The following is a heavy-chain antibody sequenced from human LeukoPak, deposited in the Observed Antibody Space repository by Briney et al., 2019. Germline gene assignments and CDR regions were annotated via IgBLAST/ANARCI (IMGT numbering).Heavy chain of an antibody. J-gene: IGHJ6*02. CDR3: ARAKKGTPLPISYYYYAMDV. D-gene: IGHD1/OR15-1a*01. V-gene: IGHV3-23*01. CDR1: GFTFSSYA. Sequence: GSLRLTCAASGFTFSSYAMSWVRQAPGKGLEWLSGISGNGGSTSHADSLKGRFNISRDNSKNTLYLEMNRLRVDDTAVYFCARAKKGTPLPISYYYYAMDVWGQGTTVTVSS. CDR2: ISGNGGST.